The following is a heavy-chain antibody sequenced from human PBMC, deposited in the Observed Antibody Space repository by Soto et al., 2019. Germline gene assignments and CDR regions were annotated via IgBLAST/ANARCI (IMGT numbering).Heavy chain of an antibody. CDR3: ARLMITFGGVTLPFDY. V-gene: IGHV1-3*01. Sequence: ASVKVSCKASGYTFPSYAMHWVRQAPGQRLEWMGWINAGNGNTKYSQKFQGRVTITRDTSASTAYMELSSLRSEDTAVYYCARLMITFGGVTLPFDYWGQGTLVTVSS. CDR2: INAGNGNT. CDR1: GYTFPSYA. D-gene: IGHD3-16*01. J-gene: IGHJ4*02.